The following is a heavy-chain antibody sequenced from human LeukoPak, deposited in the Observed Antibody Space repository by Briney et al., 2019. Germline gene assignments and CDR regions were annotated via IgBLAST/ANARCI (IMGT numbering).Heavy chain of an antibody. Sequence: WVWIRQPPGKGLEWIGSIHYNGKVYYNPSLKSRVTTSVDTSTDQFSLRLSSATAADTAIYYCARQSGDQSSAWYFDAWGQGTLVTVSS. J-gene: IGHJ4*02. V-gene: IGHV4-39*01. CDR2: IHYNGKV. CDR3: ARQSGDQSSAWYFDA. D-gene: IGHD6-19*01.